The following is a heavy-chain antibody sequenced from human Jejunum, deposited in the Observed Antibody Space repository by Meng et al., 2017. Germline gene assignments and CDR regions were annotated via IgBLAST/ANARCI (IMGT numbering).Heavy chain of an antibody. V-gene: IGHV4-39*01. CDR3: ARAKVTPMGYWFDP. D-gene: IGHD2-21*02. CDR2: VYYTGRT. CDR1: GGSINTNTYD. Sequence: QLQVQESGPGLVKPSETLSLTCTDSGGSINTNTYDWDWIRQPPGKGMEWIGSVYYTGRTFYNPSLKSRVTISLDTSKNQFSLNLRSVAAADTAVYYCARAKVTPMGYWFDPWGQGTLVTVSS. J-gene: IGHJ5*02.